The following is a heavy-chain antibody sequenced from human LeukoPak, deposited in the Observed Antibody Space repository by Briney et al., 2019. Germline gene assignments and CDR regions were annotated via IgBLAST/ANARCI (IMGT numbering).Heavy chain of an antibody. CDR3: AREGDRHFTFDY. CDR2: IAYEGSEK. D-gene: IGHD2/OR15-2a*01. Sequence: GGSLRLSCAASGSIFSGHLIHWVRQAPGKGLEWVATIAYEGSEKYHADSVKGRFAISRDNSDHTIYLQMNSVRPEDTAVYYCAREGDRHFTFDYWGRGTLVTVSS. J-gene: IGHJ4*02. V-gene: IGHV3-30*01. CDR1: GSIFSGHL.